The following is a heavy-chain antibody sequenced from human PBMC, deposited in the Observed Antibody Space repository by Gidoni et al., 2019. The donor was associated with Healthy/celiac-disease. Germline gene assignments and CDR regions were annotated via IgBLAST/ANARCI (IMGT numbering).Heavy chain of an antibody. CDR2: IIPIMGIA. D-gene: IGHD3-22*01. Sequence: QVQLLHSGPEVKKHASSVTCSCKAAGVTISSYAISWVRQAPGQGLEWMGRIIPIMGIADYAKKYQGRVQIPADTSTSTAYIELRSLRSEDTAVYYCARENYYYDSSGYPWIWGQGTMVTVSS. CDR3: ARENYYYDSSGYPWI. J-gene: IGHJ3*02. CDR1: GVTISSYA. V-gene: IGHV1-69*04.